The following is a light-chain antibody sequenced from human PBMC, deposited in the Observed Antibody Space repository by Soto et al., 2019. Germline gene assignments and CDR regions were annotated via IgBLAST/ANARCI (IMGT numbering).Light chain of an antibody. CDR2: AAS. J-gene: IGKJ4*01. CDR3: QQIYSAPLT. V-gene: IGKV1-39*01. CDR1: QSITTY. Sequence: DIQMTQSPSSLSASVGDRVTITCRASQSITTYLNWYRQKPGKAPKLLIYAASSLQSGVPSRFSGSRSETEITLTISSLQTEDFATYFCQQIYSAPLTFGGGTKVEIK.